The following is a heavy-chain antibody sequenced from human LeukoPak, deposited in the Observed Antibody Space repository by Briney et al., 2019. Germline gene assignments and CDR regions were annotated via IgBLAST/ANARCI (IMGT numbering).Heavy chain of an antibody. V-gene: IGHV4-39*01. CDR3: ARNITSVIPAGYFDY. CDR1: GGSIGSGRYY. J-gene: IGHJ4*02. D-gene: IGHD2-2*01. Sequence: KPSETLSLTCSVSGGSIGSGRYYWAWIRQPPGKGLGWLGRIYNTWSTSYNPSLKSRVTMSVDTSKNQFSLRLSSVTAADTAVYYCARNITSVIPAGYFDYWGQGTLVTVSS. CDR2: IYNTWST.